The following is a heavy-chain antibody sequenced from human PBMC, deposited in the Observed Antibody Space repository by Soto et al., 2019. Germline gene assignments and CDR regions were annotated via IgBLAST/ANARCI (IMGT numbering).Heavy chain of an antibody. V-gene: IGHV3-33*01. Sequence: GGSLRLSCAASGFTFSSYGMHWVRQAPGKGLEWVAVIWYDGSNKYYADSVKGRFTISRDNSKNTLYLQMNSLRAEDTAVYYCARDPGPLVVPAAIIGYFDYWGQGTLVTVSS. J-gene: IGHJ4*02. CDR3: ARDPGPLVVPAAIIGYFDY. D-gene: IGHD2-2*02. CDR2: IWYDGSNK. CDR1: GFTFSSYG.